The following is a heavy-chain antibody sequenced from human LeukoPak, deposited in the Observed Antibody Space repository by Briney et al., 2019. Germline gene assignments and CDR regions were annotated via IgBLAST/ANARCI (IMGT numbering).Heavy chain of an antibody. CDR1: GFTVSSNY. Sequence: GGSLRLSCAASGFTVSSNYMSWVRQAPGKGLEWVSVIYSGGSTYYADSVKGRFTNSRDNSKNTLYLQMNSLRAEDTAVYYCARAPLNGIAVADIDYWGQGTLVTVSS. CDR3: ARAPLNGIAVADIDY. CDR2: IYSGGST. V-gene: IGHV3-66*01. D-gene: IGHD6-19*01. J-gene: IGHJ4*02.